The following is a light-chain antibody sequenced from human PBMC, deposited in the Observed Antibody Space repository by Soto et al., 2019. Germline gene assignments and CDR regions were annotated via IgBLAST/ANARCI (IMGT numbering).Light chain of an antibody. J-gene: IGLJ3*02. Sequence: QSVVSQPPSASGTPGQRVTVSCSGRSSNIGRNFVYWYQQFPGAAPKLLISKNDQRPSGVPDRFSGSKSGTSASLAISGLRSEDEADYYCATWDASLSGWVFGGGTKLTVL. CDR1: SSNIGRNF. V-gene: IGLV1-47*01. CDR2: KND. CDR3: ATWDASLSGWV.